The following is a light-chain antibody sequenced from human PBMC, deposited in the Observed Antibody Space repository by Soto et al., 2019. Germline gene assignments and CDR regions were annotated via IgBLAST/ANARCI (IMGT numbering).Light chain of an antibody. CDR1: QSVSSN. Sequence: EIVMTQSPATLSVSPGERATLSCRASQSVSSNLAWYQQKPGQAPRLLIYGASTRATCIPARFSGSGSGTEFTLTISSLQSEDFAVYYCYQYNNWPPITFGQGTRLEIK. CDR3: YQYNNWPPIT. V-gene: IGKV3-15*01. J-gene: IGKJ5*01. CDR2: GAS.